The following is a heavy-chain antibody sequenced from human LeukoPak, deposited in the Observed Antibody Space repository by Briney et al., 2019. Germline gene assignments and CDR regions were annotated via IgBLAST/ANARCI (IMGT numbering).Heavy chain of an antibody. J-gene: IGHJ4*02. CDR2: IKQDGSGK. CDR3: ARLYSRVGPFDY. CDR1: GFTFSSYW. V-gene: IGHV3-7*01. Sequence: AGSLRLSCAASGFTFSSYWMSWVRQGPGQGLEWVANIKQDGSGKYYVDSVKGRFTISRDNAKNSLYLQMNSLRAEATAVYYCARLYSRVGPFDYWGQGTLVTVSS. D-gene: IGHD5-18*01.